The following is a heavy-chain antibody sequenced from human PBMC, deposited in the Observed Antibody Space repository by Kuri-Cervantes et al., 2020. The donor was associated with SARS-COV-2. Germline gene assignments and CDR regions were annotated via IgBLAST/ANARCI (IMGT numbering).Heavy chain of an antibody. V-gene: IGHV3-7*01. Sequence: ETLSLTCAASGFTFSSYAISWVRQAPGKGLEWVANIKQDGSEKYYVDSVKGRFTISRDNAKNSLYLQMNSLRAEDTAVYYCARLYRPEGAWGQGTLVTVSS. CDR2: IKQDGSEK. CDR3: ARLYRPEGA. D-gene: IGHD1-14*01. CDR1: GFTFSSYA. J-gene: IGHJ5*02.